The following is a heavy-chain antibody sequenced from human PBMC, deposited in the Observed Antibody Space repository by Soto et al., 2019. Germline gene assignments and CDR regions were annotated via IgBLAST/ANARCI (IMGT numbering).Heavy chain of an antibody. CDR3: ARNVDTTRAYYFDY. V-gene: IGHV4-59*01. D-gene: IGHD5-18*01. CDR1: GASINRYY. Sequence: SETLSLTCTVSGASINRYYWSWVRQPPGEGLEWIGYIYYSGTTNYNPSLRSRVTISLDTTKNHLSLNLRSVTAADTAVYYCARNVDTTRAYYFDYWGQGILVTVSS. CDR2: IYYSGTT. J-gene: IGHJ4*02.